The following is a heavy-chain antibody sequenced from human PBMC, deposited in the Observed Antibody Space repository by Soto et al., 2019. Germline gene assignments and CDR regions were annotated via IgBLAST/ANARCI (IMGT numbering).Heavy chain of an antibody. CDR2: ISRNGGST. D-gene: IGHD1-26*01. J-gene: IGHJ4*02. Sequence: EVQLVESGGGLVQPGGSLRLSCAASGFTFSSYAMHWVRQAPGKGLEYLSTISRNGGSTYYANSVKGRFTISRDNFKNTLYLQMGSLRAEDMAVYYCAREGGSYYFDYWGQGTLVTVSS. CDR1: GFTFSSYA. V-gene: IGHV3-64*01. CDR3: AREGGSYYFDY.